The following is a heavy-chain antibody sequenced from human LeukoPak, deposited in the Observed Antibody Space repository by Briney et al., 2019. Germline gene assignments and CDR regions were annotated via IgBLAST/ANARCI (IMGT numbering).Heavy chain of an antibody. CDR3: ARDWNADYTNGPYYFVY. J-gene: IGHJ4*02. CDR1: GFSFSNYA. V-gene: IGHV3-30*02. Sequence: GGSLRLSCAASGFSFSNYAMHWVRQAPGKGLEWVAFIWYDASNKHYADSVKGRFTISRDNSKDPLYLQMNPLTGEDTAVYYCARDWNADYTNGPYYFVYWGQGPLVTVSS. CDR2: IWYDASNK. D-gene: IGHD4-11*01.